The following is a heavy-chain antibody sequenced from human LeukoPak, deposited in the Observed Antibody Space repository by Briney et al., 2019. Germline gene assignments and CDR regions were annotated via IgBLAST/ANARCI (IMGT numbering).Heavy chain of an antibody. D-gene: IGHD6-19*01. CDR1: GFTFSSYG. CDR3: VKAGGSGWDPFDY. V-gene: IGHV3-30*02. CDR2: IRYDGSNK. J-gene: IGHJ4*02. Sequence: PGASLRLSCAASGFTFSSYGMHWVRQPPGKGLEWVTFIRYDGSNKYYADSVKGRFTFSRDNSKNTLYLQMNSLRAEDTAVYYCVKAGGSGWDPFDYWGQGTLVTVSS.